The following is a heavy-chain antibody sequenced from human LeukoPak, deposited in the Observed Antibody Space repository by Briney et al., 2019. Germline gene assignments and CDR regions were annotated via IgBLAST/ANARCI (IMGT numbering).Heavy chain of an antibody. CDR1: GGSISSYY. Sequence: SETLSLTCTVSGGSISSYYWSWIRQPPGKGLEYIGYIYYSGNTNSNPSLNSRVTISVDTSKNQFSLKLSSVTAADTAVYYCARGYGDNSGAFDIWGQGTMVTVSS. J-gene: IGHJ3*02. V-gene: IGHV4-59*08. CDR2: IYYSGNT. CDR3: ARGYGDNSGAFDI. D-gene: IGHD4-23*01.